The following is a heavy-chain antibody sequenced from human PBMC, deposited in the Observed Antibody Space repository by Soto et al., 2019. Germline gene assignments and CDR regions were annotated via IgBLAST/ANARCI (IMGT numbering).Heavy chain of an antibody. V-gene: IGHV1-18*01. CDR2: ITPYNGNT. Sequence: QVHLVQSGAEVKKPGASVKVSCKASGYTFTNCGVTWVRQAPGQGLEWMGWITPYNGNTHYAQKLQGRVTMTTDTSTSTAYMELWSLRSDDTAVYYCARAGDYGSFYFFDYWGQGTLVTVSS. D-gene: IGHD3-10*01. CDR3: ARAGDYGSFYFFDY. J-gene: IGHJ4*02. CDR1: GYTFTNCG.